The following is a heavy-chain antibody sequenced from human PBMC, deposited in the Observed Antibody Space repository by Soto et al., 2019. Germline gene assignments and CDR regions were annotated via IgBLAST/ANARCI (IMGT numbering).Heavy chain of an antibody. J-gene: IGHJ6*02. CDR1: GYTFTSYG. V-gene: IGHV1-18*01. D-gene: IGHD3-10*01. CDR3: AREVGLWFGELKDYYYGMDV. CDR2: ISAYNGNT. Sequence: ASVKVSCKASGYTFTSYGISWVRQAPGQGLEWMGWISAYNGNTNYAQKLQGRVTMTTDTSTSTAYMELRSLRSDDTAVYYCAREVGLWFGELKDYYYGMDVWGQGTTVT.